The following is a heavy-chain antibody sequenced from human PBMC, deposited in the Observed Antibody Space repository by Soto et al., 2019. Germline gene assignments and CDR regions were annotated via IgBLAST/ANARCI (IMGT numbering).Heavy chain of an antibody. CDR2: IYSRGDT. D-gene: IGHD6-6*01. CDR1: GFTVGNNY. V-gene: IGHV3-66*01. Sequence: GGSLRLCCAASGFTVGNNYMSWVRQAPGQGLEWVSVIYSRGDTYYADSVKGRFTISRDSSKNTLYLQMNSLRAEDTATYYCANLKGSSIAARRGNWFDPWGQGTLVTVSS. CDR3: ANLKGSSIAARRGNWFDP. J-gene: IGHJ5*02.